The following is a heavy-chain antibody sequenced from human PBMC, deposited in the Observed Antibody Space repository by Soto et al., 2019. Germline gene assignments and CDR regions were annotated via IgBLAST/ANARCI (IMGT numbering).Heavy chain of an antibody. J-gene: IGHJ5*02. CDR3: ARDATPQQWLFRPNWFDP. CDR1: GFTFSSYG. D-gene: IGHD6-19*01. V-gene: IGHV3-33*01. Sequence: QVQLVESGGGVVQPGRSLRLSCAASGFTFSSYGMHWVRQAPGKGLEWVAVIWYDGSNKYYADSVKGRFTISRDNSKNTLYLQMNSLRAEDTAVYYCARDATPQQWLFRPNWFDPWGQGTLVTVSS. CDR2: IWYDGSNK.